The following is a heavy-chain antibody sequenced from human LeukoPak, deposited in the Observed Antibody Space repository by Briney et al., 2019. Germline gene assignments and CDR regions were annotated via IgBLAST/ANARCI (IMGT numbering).Heavy chain of an antibody. CDR1: GFTSSSYS. J-gene: IGHJ4*02. D-gene: IGHD5-12*01. CDR2: ISSSSSYI. Sequence: PGGSLRLSCAASGFTSSSYSMNWVRQAPGKGLEWVSSISSSSSYIYYADSVKGRFTISRDNAKSTLYLQMNSLRAEDSAVYYCARGLGGYNGYAFDYWGQGSLATVSS. CDR3: ARGLGGYNGYAFDY. V-gene: IGHV3-21*01.